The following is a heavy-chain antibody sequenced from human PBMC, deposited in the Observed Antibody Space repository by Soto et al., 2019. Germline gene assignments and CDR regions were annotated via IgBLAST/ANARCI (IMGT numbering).Heavy chain of an antibody. D-gene: IGHD5-18*01. CDR1: GFTVSSNY. Sequence: GGSLRLSCAASGFTVSSNYMRWVRQAPGKGLEWVSVIYSGGSTYYADSVKGRFTISRDNSKNTLYLQMNNLRAEDTAVYYCGRGYSYDYYGMDVWGRGTTVTVSS. CDR3: GRGYSYDYYGMDV. CDR2: IYSGGST. J-gene: IGHJ6*02. V-gene: IGHV3-53*01.